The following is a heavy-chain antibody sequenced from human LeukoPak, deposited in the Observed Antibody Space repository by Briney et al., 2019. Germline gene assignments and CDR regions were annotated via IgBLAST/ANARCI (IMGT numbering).Heavy chain of an antibody. J-gene: IGHJ4*02. D-gene: IGHD3-22*01. Sequence: GGSLRLSCAASGFTFSRNAMNWVRQAPGKGLEWVASISSNGLGTYYADSVKGCFNTARNHSSNTLYLQMSSLKIEDTAFYYCAKDANYLRSSGYLIPIDSWGRGTLVPVSS. CDR2: ISSNGLGT. V-gene: IGHV3-23*01. CDR1: GFTFSRNA. CDR3: AKDANYLRSSGYLIPIDS.